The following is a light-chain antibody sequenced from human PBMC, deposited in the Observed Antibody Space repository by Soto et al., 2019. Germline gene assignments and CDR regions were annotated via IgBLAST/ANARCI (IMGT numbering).Light chain of an antibody. J-gene: IGLJ2*01. CDR3: AAWDDSLNGVI. V-gene: IGLV1-44*01. CDR2: SND. CDR1: SSNIGSNT. Sequence: QSVLTQPPSASGTPGQRVTISCFGSSSNIGSNTVNWYQQLPGTAPKLLIYSNDQRPSGVPDRFFGSKSGTSASLAISGLQSEDEADYYCAAWDDSLNGVIFGGGTQLTVL.